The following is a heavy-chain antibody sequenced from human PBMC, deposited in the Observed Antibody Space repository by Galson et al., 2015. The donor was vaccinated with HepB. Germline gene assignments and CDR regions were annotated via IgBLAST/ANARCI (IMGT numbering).Heavy chain of an antibody. Sequence: SLRLSCAASGFTFSDYYMSWIRQAPGKGLEWVSYISSSSSYTNYADSVKGQFTIPRDNAKNSLYLQMNSLRAEDTAVYYCARGGPWSKAPKYYYDSSGYYNDAFDIWGQGTMVTVSS. J-gene: IGHJ3*02. D-gene: IGHD3-22*01. CDR3: ARGGPWSKAPKYYYDSSGYYNDAFDI. CDR1: GFTFSDYY. CDR2: ISSSSSYT. V-gene: IGHV3-11*06.